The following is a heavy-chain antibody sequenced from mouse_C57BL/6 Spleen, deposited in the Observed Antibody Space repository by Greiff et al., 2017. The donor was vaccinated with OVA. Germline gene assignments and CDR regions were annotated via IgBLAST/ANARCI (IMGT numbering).Heavy chain of an antibody. V-gene: IGHV1-80*01. J-gene: IGHJ3*01. Sequence: VQLQQSGAELVKPGASVKISCKASGYAFSSYWMNWVKQRPGKGLEWIGQIYPGDGDTNYNGKFKGKATLTADKSSSTAYMQLSSLTSEDSAVYFCAREGHYYGSSLRPWFAYWGQGTLVTVSA. CDR3: AREGHYYGSSLRPWFAY. CDR2: IYPGDGDT. D-gene: IGHD1-1*01. CDR1: GYAFSSYW.